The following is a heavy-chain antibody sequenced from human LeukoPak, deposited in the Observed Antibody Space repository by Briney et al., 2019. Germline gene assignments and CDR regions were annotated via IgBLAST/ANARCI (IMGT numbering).Heavy chain of an antibody. CDR3: ARRSGIAVAGAFDY. CDR1: GFTFSDYY. D-gene: IGHD6-19*01. J-gene: IGHJ4*02. Sequence: PGGSLRLSCAASGFTFSDYYMRWVRQAPGKGLEWVSGISGSGDSTYYADSVKGRSTISRDNSKNTLYLQMNSLRAEDTAVYYCARRSGIAVAGAFDYWGQGTLVTVSS. V-gene: IGHV3-23*01. CDR2: ISGSGDST.